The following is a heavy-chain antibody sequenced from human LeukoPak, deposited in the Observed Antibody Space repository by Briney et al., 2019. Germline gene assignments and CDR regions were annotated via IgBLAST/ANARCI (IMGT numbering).Heavy chain of an antibody. CDR1: GGSISSSSYY. J-gene: IGHJ5*02. D-gene: IGHD1-1*01. CDR2: IYYSGTT. V-gene: IGHV4-39*01. Sequence: PSETLSPTCTVSGGSISSSSYYWGWIRQPPGKGLEWIGSIYYSGTTYYNPSLKSRVTISVDTSKSQFSLKLSSVNAADTAVYYCAKQYTDSWNGCFDPWGQGTLVTVSS. CDR3: AKQYTDSWNGCFDP.